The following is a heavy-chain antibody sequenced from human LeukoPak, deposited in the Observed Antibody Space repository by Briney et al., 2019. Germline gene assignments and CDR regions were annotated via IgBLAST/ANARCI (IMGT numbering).Heavy chain of an antibody. Sequence: SSETLSLTCAVYGGSFSGYYWSWIRQPPGKGLEWIGEINHSGSTYYNPSLKSRVTISVDTSKNQFSLKLSSVTAADTAVYYCARADRIAARPGYFDYWGQGTLVTVSS. CDR2: INHSGST. CDR3: ARADRIAARPGYFDY. D-gene: IGHD6-6*01. CDR1: GGSFSGYY. J-gene: IGHJ4*02. V-gene: IGHV4-34*01.